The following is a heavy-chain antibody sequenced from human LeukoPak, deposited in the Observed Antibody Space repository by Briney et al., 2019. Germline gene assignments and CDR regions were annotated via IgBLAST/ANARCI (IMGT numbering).Heavy chain of an antibody. D-gene: IGHD3-10*01. J-gene: IGHJ6*03. CDR2: ISGSGGST. V-gene: IGHV3-23*01. CDR1: GFTFSSYA. CDR3: AKGVGGSANYYYMDV. Sequence: GGSLRLSCAASGFTFSSYAMSWVRQAPGKGLEWVSAISGSGGSTYYADSVKGRFTISRDNSKNTLYLQMNSLSVEDTAVYYCAKGVGGSANYYYMDVWGKGTTVTVSS.